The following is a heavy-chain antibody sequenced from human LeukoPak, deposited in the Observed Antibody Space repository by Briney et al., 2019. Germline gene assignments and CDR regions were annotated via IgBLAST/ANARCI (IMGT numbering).Heavy chain of an antibody. D-gene: IGHD4-17*01. CDR1: GGSFSGYY. J-gene: IGHJ4*02. Sequence: SETLSLTCAVYGGSFSGYYWGWIRQPPGKGLEWIGEINHSGSTNYNPSLKSRVTISVDTSKNQFSLKLSSVTAADTAVYYCASRTVTTILGYWGQGTLVTVSS. CDR3: ASRTVTTILGY. CDR2: INHSGST. V-gene: IGHV4-34*01.